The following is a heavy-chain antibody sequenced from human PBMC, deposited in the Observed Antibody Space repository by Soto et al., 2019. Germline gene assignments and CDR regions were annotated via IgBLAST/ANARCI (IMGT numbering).Heavy chain of an antibody. Sequence: ASVKVSCKASGYTFTSYYMHWVRQAPGQGLEWIRIINPSGGSTSYAQKFQGRVTMTSDTSTSTGYMELSSLRSEDTAVYYCARGVDSSGYYLRWGQGTLVTVSS. J-gene: IGHJ4*02. CDR2: INPSGGST. CDR3: ARGVDSSGYYLR. D-gene: IGHD3-22*01. V-gene: IGHV1-46*01. CDR1: GYTFTSYY.